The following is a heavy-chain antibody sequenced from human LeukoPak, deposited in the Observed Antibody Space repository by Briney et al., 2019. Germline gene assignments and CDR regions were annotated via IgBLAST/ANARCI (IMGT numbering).Heavy chain of an antibody. CDR3: ATTRRITMIGGAFDI. J-gene: IGHJ3*02. Sequence: SETLSLTCTVSGGSISSYYWSWIRQPPGKGLEWIGYIYYSGTTNYNPSLKSRVTISVDTSKNQFSLKLSSVTAADTAVYYCATTRRITMIGGAFDIWGQGTMVTVSS. D-gene: IGHD3-10*01. V-gene: IGHV4-59*08. CDR1: GGSISSYY. CDR2: IYYSGTT.